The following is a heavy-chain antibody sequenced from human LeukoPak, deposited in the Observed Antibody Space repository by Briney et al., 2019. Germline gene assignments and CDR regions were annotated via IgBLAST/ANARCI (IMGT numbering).Heavy chain of an antibody. D-gene: IGHD6-19*01. CDR3: ARAAVAAPGDV. Sequence: PGGSLTLSCAASGFTFSSYWMAWVRQATGKGLEWVANIKPDGSEKYYVDSLRGRFTISRDNAENSLYLQMKSLRDEDTAVYYCARAAVAAPGDVWGQGTTVTVSS. J-gene: IGHJ6*02. CDR2: IKPDGSEK. V-gene: IGHV3-7*04. CDR1: GFTFSSYW.